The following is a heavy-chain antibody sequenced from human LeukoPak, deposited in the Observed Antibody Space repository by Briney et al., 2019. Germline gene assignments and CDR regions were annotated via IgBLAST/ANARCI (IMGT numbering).Heavy chain of an antibody. CDR3: AKDDRVSSGWGGVDY. CDR1: GFTFSSYG. Sequence: PGGSLRLSCAASGFTFSSYGMHWVRQAPGKGLEWVVVISYDGSNKYYADSVKGRFTISRDNSKNALYLQMNSLRAEDTAVYYCAKDDRVSSGWGGVDYWGQGTLVTVSS. D-gene: IGHD6-19*01. V-gene: IGHV3-30*18. CDR2: ISYDGSNK. J-gene: IGHJ4*02.